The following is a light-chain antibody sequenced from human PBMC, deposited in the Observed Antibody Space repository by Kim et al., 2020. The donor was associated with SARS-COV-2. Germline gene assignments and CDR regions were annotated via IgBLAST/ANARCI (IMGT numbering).Light chain of an antibody. Sequence: AIQLTQSPSSLSASVGDRVTITCRASQGISSALAWYQQKPAKAPKLLIYDASSLESGVPSRFSGSGSGTDFTLTISSLQPEDFATYYCQQFNNYPLTFGPGTKVDIK. J-gene: IGKJ3*01. CDR1: QGISSA. CDR2: DAS. CDR3: QQFNNYPLT. V-gene: IGKV1D-13*01.